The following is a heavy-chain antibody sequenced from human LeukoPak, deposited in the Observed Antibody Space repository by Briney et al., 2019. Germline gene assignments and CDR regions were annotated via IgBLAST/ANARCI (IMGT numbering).Heavy chain of an antibody. Sequence: ASVKVSCKASGYTFTSYAMHWVRQAPGQRLEWMGWINAGNGNTKYSQKFQGRVTITRDTSASTAYMELSSLRSEGTAVYYCARERGPIAVAGKSDPWGQGTLVTVSS. V-gene: IGHV1-3*01. CDR2: INAGNGNT. CDR3: ARERGPIAVAGKSDP. D-gene: IGHD6-19*01. J-gene: IGHJ5*02. CDR1: GYTFTSYA.